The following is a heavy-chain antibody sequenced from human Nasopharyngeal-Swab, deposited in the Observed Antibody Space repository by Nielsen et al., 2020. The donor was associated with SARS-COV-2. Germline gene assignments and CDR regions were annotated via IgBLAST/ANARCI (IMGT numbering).Heavy chain of an antibody. CDR1: GFTFSSYG. CDR3: AKESNSIVWPGQYSYYFDY. D-gene: IGHD2-21*01. V-gene: IGHV3-30*02. CDR2: IWYDGSNK. J-gene: IGHJ4*02. Sequence: GGSLRLSCAASGFTFSSYGMHWVRQAPGKGLEWVAVIWYDGSNKYYADSVKGRFTISRDNSKNTLYLQMNSLRAEDTAVYYCAKESNSIVWPGQYSYYFDYWGQGTLVTVSS.